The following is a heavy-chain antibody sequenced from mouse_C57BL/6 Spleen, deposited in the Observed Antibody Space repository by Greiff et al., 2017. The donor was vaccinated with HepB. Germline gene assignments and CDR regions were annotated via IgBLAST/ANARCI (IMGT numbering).Heavy chain of an antibody. V-gene: IGHV1-50*01. CDR2: IDPSDSYT. CDR3: ASTTADPKGYAMDY. D-gene: IGHD1-2*01. Sequence: VQLQQPGAELVKPGASVKLSCKASGYTFTSYWMQWVKQRPGQGLEWIGEIDPSDSYTNYNQKFKGKATLTVDTSSSTAYMQLSSLPSEDSAVYYCASTTADPKGYAMDYWGQGTSVTVSS. J-gene: IGHJ4*01. CDR1: GYTFTSYW.